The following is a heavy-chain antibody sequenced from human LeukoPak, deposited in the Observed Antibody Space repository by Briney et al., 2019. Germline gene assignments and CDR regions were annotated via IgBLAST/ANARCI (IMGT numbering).Heavy chain of an antibody. Sequence: ASVKVSCKASGYTFTGYYMHWVRQAPGQGLEWMGIINPSGGSTSYAQKFQGRVTMTRDTSTSTVYMELSSLRSEDTAVYYCARVSLRVANSYGMDVWGQGTTVTVSS. CDR1: GYTFTGYY. V-gene: IGHV1-46*01. J-gene: IGHJ6*02. CDR3: ARVSLRVANSYGMDV. D-gene: IGHD3-3*01. CDR2: INPSGGST.